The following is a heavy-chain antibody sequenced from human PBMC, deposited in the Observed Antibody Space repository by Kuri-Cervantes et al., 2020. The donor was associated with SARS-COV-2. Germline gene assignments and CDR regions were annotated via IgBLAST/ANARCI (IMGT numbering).Heavy chain of an antibody. D-gene: IGHD7-27*01. J-gene: IGHJ3*02. CDR2: IRYDGSNK. Sequence: GESLKISCAASGFTFSSYSMNWVRQAPGKGLEWVAFIRYDGSNKYYADSVKGRFTISRDNAKNSLYLQMNSLRAEDTAVYYCARDLLTGNAFDIWGQGTMVTVSS. CDR1: GFTFSSYS. V-gene: IGHV3-30*02. CDR3: ARDLLTGNAFDI.